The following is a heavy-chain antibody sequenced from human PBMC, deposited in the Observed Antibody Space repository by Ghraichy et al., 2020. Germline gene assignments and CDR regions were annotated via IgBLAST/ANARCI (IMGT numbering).Heavy chain of an antibody. V-gene: IGHV1-18*01. J-gene: IGHJ4*02. CDR2: ISAYNGNT. D-gene: IGHD3-22*01. CDR1: GYTFTSYG. CDR3: ARITYFYDSIGFDY. Sequence: ASVKVSCKASGYTFTSYGISWVRQAPGQGLEWMGWISAYNGNTNYAQKIQGRVTMTTDTSTSTAYMELRSLRSDDTAVYYCARITYFYDSIGFDYWGQGTLVTVSS.